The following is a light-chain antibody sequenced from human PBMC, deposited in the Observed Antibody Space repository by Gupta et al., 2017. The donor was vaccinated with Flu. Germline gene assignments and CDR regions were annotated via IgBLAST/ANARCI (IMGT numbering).Light chain of an antibody. V-gene: IGKV1-9*01. CDR1: EGISRY. CDR3: QQLNNP. Sequence: DIQLTQSPSFLSASVGDRVTITCRASEGISRYLAWYQQKPGEAPKVLIYAASTLESGVPSRFSGSGSGTEFTLTISSLQPEDSATEYCQQLNNPFGHGTKVDV. J-gene: IGKJ3*01. CDR2: AAS.